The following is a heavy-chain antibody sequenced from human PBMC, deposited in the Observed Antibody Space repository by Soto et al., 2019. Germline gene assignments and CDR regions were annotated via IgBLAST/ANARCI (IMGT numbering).Heavy chain of an antibody. CDR2: IYSSGST. CDR1: GFTVTSSY. J-gene: IGHJ5*01. CDR3: AREASGSGWWSQGSFES. V-gene: IGHV3-66*01. D-gene: IGHD6-19*01. Sequence: EVQLVESGGGLVQPGGSLRLSCAASGFTVTSSYISWVRQAPGKRLEWVSTIYSSGSTYYADSVRGRFIISRDISENTVDLQVNSLTVEDTAVYYCAREASGSGWWSQGSFESWGQGTLVTVSS.